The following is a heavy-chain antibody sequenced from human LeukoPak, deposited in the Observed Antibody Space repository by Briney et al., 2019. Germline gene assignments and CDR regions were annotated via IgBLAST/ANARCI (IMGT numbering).Heavy chain of an antibody. J-gene: IGHJ6*03. CDR1: GFTFSTYW. Sequence: GGSLRLSCAASGFTFSTYWMNWVRQPPGKGLVWVSRINSDGSSTTYADSVMGRFTISRDNATNTLFLQMNSLRADDTAVYYCARVKQQLVRLLGRDTTYYYYYYMDVWGKGTTVTVSS. V-gene: IGHV3-74*01. D-gene: IGHD6-13*01. CDR2: INSDGSST. CDR3: ARVKQQLVRLLGRDTTYYYYYYMDV.